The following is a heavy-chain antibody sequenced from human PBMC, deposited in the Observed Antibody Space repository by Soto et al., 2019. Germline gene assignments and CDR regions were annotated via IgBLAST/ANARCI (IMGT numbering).Heavy chain of an antibody. J-gene: IGHJ4*02. CDR3: ARGQMASILDY. V-gene: IGHV4-59*01. Sequence: SETLSLTCTVSGGSISTYYWSWIRQPPGKGLEWIGYIYYSETTNYNPSLKSRVSISVDTSKKQFSLKVSSVTAADTAVYYCARGQMASILDYWGQGTLVTVSS. CDR1: GGSISTYY. CDR2: IYYSETT. D-gene: IGHD5-12*01.